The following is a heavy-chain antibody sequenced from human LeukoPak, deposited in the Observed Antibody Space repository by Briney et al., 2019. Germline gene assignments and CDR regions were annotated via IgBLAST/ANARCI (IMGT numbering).Heavy chain of an antibody. J-gene: IGHJ4*02. CDR2: IYSTGGK. CDR3: ARGSDGWFAFDY. CDR1: GFSFSSYW. V-gene: IGHV3-66*01. Sequence: PGGSLRLSCAASGFSFSSYWMHWVRQAPGRGLEWVSIIYSTGGKYYADSVKGRFTISRDNSKDTLYLQMNSLRAEDTAVYYCARGSDGWFAFDYWGQGILVTVSS. D-gene: IGHD6-19*01.